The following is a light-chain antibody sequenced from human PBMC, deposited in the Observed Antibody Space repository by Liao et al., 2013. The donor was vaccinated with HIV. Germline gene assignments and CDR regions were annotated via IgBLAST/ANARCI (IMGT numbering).Light chain of an antibody. J-gene: IGLJ2*01. Sequence: SYELTQPPSVSVSPGQTASITCSGDELGDKYACWYQQKPGQSPVLVIYQDTKRPSGIPDRFSGSNSANTATLTISGTQDVDEADYYCQAWGSNTAVFGGGTKLTVL. CDR1: ELGDKY. V-gene: IGLV3-1*01. CDR2: QDT. CDR3: QAWGSNTAV.